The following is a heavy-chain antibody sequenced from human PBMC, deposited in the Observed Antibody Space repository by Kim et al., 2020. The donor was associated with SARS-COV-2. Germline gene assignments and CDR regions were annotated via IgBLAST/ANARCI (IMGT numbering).Heavy chain of an antibody. V-gene: IGHV3-66*01. CDR3: ARDHALEYSSSGAFWFDP. CDR1: GFTVSSNY. Sequence: GGSLRLSCAASGFTVSSNYMSWVRQAPGKGLEWVSVIYSGGSTYYADSVKGRFTISRDNSKNTLYLQMNSLRAEDTAVYYCARDHALEYSSSGAFWFDPWGQGTLVTVSS. D-gene: IGHD6-6*01. J-gene: IGHJ5*02. CDR2: IYSGGST.